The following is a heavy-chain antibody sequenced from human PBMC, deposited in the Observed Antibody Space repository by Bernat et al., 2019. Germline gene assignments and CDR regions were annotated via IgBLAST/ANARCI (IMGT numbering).Heavy chain of an antibody. V-gene: IGHV4-4*02. D-gene: IGHD3-10*01. J-gene: IGHJ2*01. CDR1: GGSISSSNW. CDR3: AETYYYGSGAGWYFDL. CDR2: IYHSGST. Sequence: QVQLQESGPGLVKPSGTLSLTCAVSGGSISSSNWWSWVRQPPGKGLEWIGEIYHSGSTNYNPSLKSRVTIAVDKSKNQFSLMLSSVTAADTAGYYCAETYYYGSGAGWYFDLWGRGTLVTVSS.